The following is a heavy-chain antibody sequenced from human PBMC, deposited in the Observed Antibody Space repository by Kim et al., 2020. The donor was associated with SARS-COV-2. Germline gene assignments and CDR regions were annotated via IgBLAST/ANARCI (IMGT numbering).Heavy chain of an antibody. V-gene: IGHV4-31*03. CDR2: IYYSGTT. CDR3: ARYANYGSYWFDP. D-gene: IGHD2-8*01. CDR1: GASISSGGYY. J-gene: IGHJ5*02. Sequence: SETLSLTCTVSGASISSGGYYWSWIRQHPGKGLEWIGYIYYSGTTYYTPSLKSRVAISIDTSKNQFSLKLTSLTAADTAMYYCARYANYGSYWFDPLGQG.